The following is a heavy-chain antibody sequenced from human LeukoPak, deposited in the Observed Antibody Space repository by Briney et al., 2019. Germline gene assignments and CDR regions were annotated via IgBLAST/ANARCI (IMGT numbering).Heavy chain of an antibody. CDR1: GFTINNYY. V-gene: IGHV4-59*01. CDR3: GRRLVGAIDVFVI. Sequence: TSETLSITCTGSGFTINNYYRTWIRQPPGKGLEWIGYIFSSRSANINPSLKSRVSISVDTTKNQFSLKLDSVTTADTAVYYCGRRLVGAIDVFVISVQGTMVTVSS. D-gene: IGHD1-26*01. J-gene: IGHJ3*02. CDR2: IFSSRSA.